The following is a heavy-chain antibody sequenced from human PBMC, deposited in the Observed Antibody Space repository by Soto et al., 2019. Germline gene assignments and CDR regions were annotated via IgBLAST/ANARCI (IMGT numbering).Heavy chain of an antibody. CDR2: IYYSGST. J-gene: IGHJ4*02. CDR1: GGSISSSSNY. CDR3: ARHSGSYVFDY. D-gene: IGHD1-26*01. V-gene: IGHV4-39*01. Sequence: QLQLQESGPGLVKPSETLSLTCTVSGGSISSSSNYWGWIRQPPGKGLEWIGSIYYSGSTYHNPSLKSRVTISVDTSKSQFSLNLSSVTAADKAVYYCARHSGSYVFDYWGQGTLVTVSS.